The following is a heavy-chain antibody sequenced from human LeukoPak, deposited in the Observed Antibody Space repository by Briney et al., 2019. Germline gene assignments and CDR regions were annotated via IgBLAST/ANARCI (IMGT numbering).Heavy chain of an antibody. V-gene: IGHV1-18*01. CDR1: GYTFTSYG. Sequence: ASVKVSCKASGYTFTSYGISWVRQAPGQGLEWMGWISAYNGNTNYAQELQGRVTMTTDTSTSTAYMELRSLRSDDTAVYYCARDRTVLRYFDWPPSDYWGQGTLVTVSS. CDR3: ARDRTVLRYFDWPPSDY. CDR2: ISAYNGNT. D-gene: IGHD3-9*01. J-gene: IGHJ4*02.